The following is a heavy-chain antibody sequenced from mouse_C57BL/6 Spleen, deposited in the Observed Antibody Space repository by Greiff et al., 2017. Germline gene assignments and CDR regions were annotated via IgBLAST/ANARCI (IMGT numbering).Heavy chain of an antibody. Sequence: VQLQQPGAELVKPGASVKLSCKASGYTFTSYWMHWVKQRPGQGLEWIGMIHPNSGSTNYNEKFKSKATLTVDKSSSTAYMQLSSLTSEDSAVYYCARCYDYDWFAYWGQWTLVTVSA. CDR3: ARCYDYDWFAY. D-gene: IGHD2-4*01. CDR1: GYTFTSYW. V-gene: IGHV1-64*01. J-gene: IGHJ3*01. CDR2: IHPNSGST.